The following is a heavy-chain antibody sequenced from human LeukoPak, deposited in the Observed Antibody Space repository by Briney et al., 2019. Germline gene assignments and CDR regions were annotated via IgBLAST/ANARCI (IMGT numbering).Heavy chain of an antibody. Sequence: SVKVSCKASGGTFSSYAISWVRQAPGQGLEWMGGIIPIFGTANYAQKFQGRVTITADESTSTAYMELSSLRAEDTAVYYCARHLREQWLVGSFDYWGQGTLVTVSS. CDR3: ARHLREQWLVGSFDY. D-gene: IGHD6-19*01. J-gene: IGHJ4*02. CDR1: GGTFSSYA. CDR2: IIPIFGTA. V-gene: IGHV1-69*01.